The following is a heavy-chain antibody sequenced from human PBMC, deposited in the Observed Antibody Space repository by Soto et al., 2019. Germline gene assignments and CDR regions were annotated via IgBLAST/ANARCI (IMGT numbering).Heavy chain of an antibody. V-gene: IGHV4-39*01. D-gene: IGHD2-15*01. J-gene: IGHJ5*02. Sequence: QLQLQESGPGLVKPSETLSLTCTVSGVSISSFNYFWGWIRQPPGKGLEWIGSLYYSGNTYYNPSLQSRVTISVDTSKKQCTLTLRSVTAADTAVYYCARGGGSTFNWFDPWGQGTLVTVSP. CDR1: GVSISSFNYF. CDR2: LYYSGNT. CDR3: ARGGGSTFNWFDP.